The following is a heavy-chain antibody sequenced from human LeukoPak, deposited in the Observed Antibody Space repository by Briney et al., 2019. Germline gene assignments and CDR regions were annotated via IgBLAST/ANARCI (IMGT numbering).Heavy chain of an antibody. CDR3: GGSMIVVVIGGGED. CDR1: GGSISSYY. Sequence: SETLSLTCTVPGGSISSYYWSWIRQPPGKGLEWIGYIYYSGSTNYNPSLKSRVTISVDTSKNQFSLKLRSVTAADTAVYYCGGSMIVVVIGGGEDWGQGTLVTVSS. J-gene: IGHJ4*02. CDR2: IYYSGST. D-gene: IGHD3-22*01. V-gene: IGHV4-59*08.